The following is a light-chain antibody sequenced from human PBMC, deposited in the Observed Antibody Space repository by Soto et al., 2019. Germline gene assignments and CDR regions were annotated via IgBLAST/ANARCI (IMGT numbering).Light chain of an antibody. V-gene: IGLV1-51*01. CDR3: GAWDSSLSAAV. CDR2: DNY. J-gene: IGLJ1*01. Sequence: QSVLTQPPSVSAAPGQRVTISCSGSSSNIGNNFVSWYQQLPGTAPKLLIYDNYKRPLGIPDRFSGSKSGTSGTLDITDLQTGDEADYYCGAWDSSLSAAVFGTGTKVTVL. CDR1: SSNIGNNF.